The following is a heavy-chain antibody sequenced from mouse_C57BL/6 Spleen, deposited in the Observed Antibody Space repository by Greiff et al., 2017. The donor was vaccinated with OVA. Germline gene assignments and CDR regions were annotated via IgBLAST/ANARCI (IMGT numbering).Heavy chain of an antibody. V-gene: IGHV7-3*01. Sequence: DVKLVESGGGLVQPGGSLSLSCAASGFTFTDYYMSWVRQPPGKALEWLGFIRNKANGYTTEYSASVKGRFTISRDNSQSILYLQMNALRAEDSATYYCARYIYYDYDYAMDYGGQGTSVTVSS. D-gene: IGHD2-4*01. CDR3: ARYIYYDYDYAMDY. CDR1: GFTFTDYY. J-gene: IGHJ4*01. CDR2: IRNKANGYTT.